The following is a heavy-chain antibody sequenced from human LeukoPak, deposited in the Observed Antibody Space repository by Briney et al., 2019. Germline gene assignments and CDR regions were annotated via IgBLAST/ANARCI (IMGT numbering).Heavy chain of an antibody. V-gene: IGHV1-18*01. CDR1: GYTFTSYG. Sequence: GASVKVSCKASGYTFTSYGISWVRQAPGQGLEWMGWISAYNGNTNYAQKLQSRVTMTTDTSTSAAYMELRSLRSDDAAVYYCARDRGANQPQFFGYWGQGTLVTVSS. J-gene: IGHJ4*02. CDR3: ARDRGANQPQFFGY. D-gene: IGHD6-25*01. CDR2: ISAYNGNT.